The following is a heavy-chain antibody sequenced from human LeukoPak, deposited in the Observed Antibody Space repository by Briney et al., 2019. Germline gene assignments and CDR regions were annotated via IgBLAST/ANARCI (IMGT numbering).Heavy chain of an antibody. CDR1: GFTFSSYA. V-gene: IGHV3-23*01. J-gene: IGHJ6*03. CDR3: AKYPYDAHYYYMDV. CDR2: ISGSGGSR. Sequence: GGSLRLSCAASGFTFSSYAMSWVRQAPGKGLEWVSVISGSGGSRYYADSVKGRFTISRDNTKNTLDLQMNSLRAEDTAVYYCAKYPYDAHYYYMDVWGKGTTVTVSS. D-gene: IGHD1-1*01.